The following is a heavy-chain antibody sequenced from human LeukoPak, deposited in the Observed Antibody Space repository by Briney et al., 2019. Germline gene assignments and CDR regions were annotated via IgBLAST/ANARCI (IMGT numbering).Heavy chain of an antibody. J-gene: IGHJ4*02. D-gene: IGHD1-1*01. CDR2: IYTRGST. CDR1: GGSISSGSYY. Sequence: KASETLSLTCTVSGGSISSGSYYWRWIRQPAGKGLGWIWPIYTRGSTNYNPSLKSRVTISVDTPKNQFSLKLSSVTAADTAVYYCARVPGRIHWNYFDYWGQGTLVTVSS. V-gene: IGHV4-61*02. CDR3: ARVPGRIHWNYFDY.